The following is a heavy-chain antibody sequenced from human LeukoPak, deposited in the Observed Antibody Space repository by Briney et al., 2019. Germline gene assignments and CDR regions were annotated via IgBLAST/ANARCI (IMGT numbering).Heavy chain of an antibody. CDR2: IYDSGST. Sequence: PSQTLSLTCTVSGGYIRSSYYYWGWIRQPPGKGLEWIGSIYDSGSTYYNPSITSRVTISVDTSKNQFSLKLNSVTAADTAVYSCARADSSGSYAEPYDAFDIWGQGTMVTVSS. CDR3: ARADSSGSYAEPYDAFDI. CDR1: GGYIRSSYYY. D-gene: IGHD6-19*01. V-gene: IGHV4-39*01. J-gene: IGHJ3*02.